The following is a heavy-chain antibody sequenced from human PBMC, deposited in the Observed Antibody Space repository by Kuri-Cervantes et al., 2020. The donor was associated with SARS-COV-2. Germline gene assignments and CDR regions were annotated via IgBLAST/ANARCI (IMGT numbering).Heavy chain of an antibody. J-gene: IGHJ4*02. CDR1: GFSFSSYG. V-gene: IGHV3-23*01. D-gene: IGHD6-13*01. Sequence: GESLKISCAASGFSFSSYGMSWVRQAPGKGLEWVSDISGIGGYTYYADFVKGRFTTSRDDSKNTLYVHMNNLRVDDTAVYYCVGHGSSSIWGQGTLVTVSS. CDR2: ISGIGGYT. CDR3: VGHGSSSI.